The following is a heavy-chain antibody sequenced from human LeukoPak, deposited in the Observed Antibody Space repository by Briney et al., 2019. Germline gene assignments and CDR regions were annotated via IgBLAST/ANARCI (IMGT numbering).Heavy chain of an antibody. J-gene: IGHJ6*04. D-gene: IGHD5-12*01. CDR1: DGAFSDYY. V-gene: IGHV4-34*01. CDR3: ARVTASGRAGYHYTYYYYGMDV. CDR2: IHRSVSA. Sequence: PSETLSLTCAVPDGAFSDYYWSWTRQPPGKGLEWIGEIHRSVSAKYNPSLKSRVTISVDTSKNQFSLRLSSVTAADTAVYYCARVTASGRAGYHYTYYYYGMDVWGKGTTVTVSS.